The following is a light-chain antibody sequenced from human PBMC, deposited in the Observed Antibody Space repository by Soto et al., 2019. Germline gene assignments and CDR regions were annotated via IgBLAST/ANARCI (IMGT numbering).Light chain of an antibody. J-gene: IGKJ1*01. CDR1: QSISSY. V-gene: IGKV1-5*03. Sequence: DIQMTQSPSSLSASVGDRVTITCRASQSISSYLNWYQQKPGKAPKLLIYKASTLKSGVPSRFSGSGSGTEFTLTISSLQPDDFATYYCQQYNSYSLTFGQGTKVDIK. CDR3: QQYNSYSLT. CDR2: KAS.